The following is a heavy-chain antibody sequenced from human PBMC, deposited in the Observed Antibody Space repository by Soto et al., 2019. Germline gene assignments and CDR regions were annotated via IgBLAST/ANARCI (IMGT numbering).Heavy chain of an antibody. CDR3: ARHEDYYDSSGYSNPYFDY. V-gene: IGHV5-10-1*01. D-gene: IGHD3-22*01. CDR2: IDPSDSYT. CDR1: GYSFTSYW. Sequence: GESLKISCKGSGYSFTSYWISWVRQMPGKGLEWMGRIDPSDSYTNYSPSFQGHVTISADKSISTAYLQRSSLKASDTAMYYCARHEDYYDSSGYSNPYFDYWGQGTLVTVSS. J-gene: IGHJ4*02.